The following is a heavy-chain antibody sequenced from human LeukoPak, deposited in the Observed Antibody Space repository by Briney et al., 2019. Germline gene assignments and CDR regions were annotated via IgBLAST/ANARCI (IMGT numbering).Heavy chain of an antibody. CDR1: GGSYSGYY. CDR3: AREVADYDSSGYYSSGDWFDP. D-gene: IGHD3-22*01. CDR2: INHSGST. V-gene: IGHV4-34*01. J-gene: IGHJ5*02. Sequence: SETLSLTCAVYGGSYSGYYWSWIRQPPGKGLEWIGEINHSGSTNYNPSLKSRVTISVDTSKNQFSLKLSSVTAADTAVYYCAREVADYDSSGYYSSGDWFDPWGQGTLVTVSS.